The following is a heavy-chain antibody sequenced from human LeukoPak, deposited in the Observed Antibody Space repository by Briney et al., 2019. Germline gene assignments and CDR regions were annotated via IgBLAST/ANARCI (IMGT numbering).Heavy chain of an antibody. J-gene: IGHJ4*02. Sequence: QPGGSLRLSCAVSGFTFSSYWMNWVRQAPGKGLEWLSFTSSSSGSTHYADSVKGRFTISRDNAKNSLHLQMNSLRAEDTAVYYRARGRDSGSFIIDYWGQGTLVTVSS. V-gene: IGHV3-48*01. D-gene: IGHD3-10*01. CDR1: GFTFSSYW. CDR2: TSSSSGST. CDR3: ARGRDSGSFIIDY.